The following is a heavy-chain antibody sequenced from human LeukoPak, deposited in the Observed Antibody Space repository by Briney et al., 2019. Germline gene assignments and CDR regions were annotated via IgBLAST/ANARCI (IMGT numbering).Heavy chain of an antibody. CDR1: GFTVSSNY. CDR3: ARAGIYYDSSGYYSVR. CDR2: IYSGGST. V-gene: IGHV3-66*02. J-gene: IGHJ4*02. D-gene: IGHD3-22*01. Sequence: GGSLRLSCAASGFTVSSNYMSWVRQAPGKGLEWVSVIYSGGSTYYADSVKGRFTISRDNSKDTLYLQMNSLRAEDTAVYYCARAGIYYDSSGYYSVRWGQGTLVTVSS.